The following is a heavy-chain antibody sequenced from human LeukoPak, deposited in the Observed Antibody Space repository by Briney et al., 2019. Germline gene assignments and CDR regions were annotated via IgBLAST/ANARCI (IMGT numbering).Heavy chain of an antibody. D-gene: IGHD3-10*01. CDR1: GAFITSGEYY. CDR3: ARLKGSGLGLDY. J-gene: IGHJ4*02. V-gene: IGHV4-30-4*01. Sequence: SETLSLTCTVSGAFITSGEYYWSWIRQPPGKGLEWIGYIYYSGSSYYNRSLKGRVTISVDPSRGQLSLNLSSVTAADTAVYFCARLKGSGLGLDYWGPGILVTVSS. CDR2: IYYSGSS.